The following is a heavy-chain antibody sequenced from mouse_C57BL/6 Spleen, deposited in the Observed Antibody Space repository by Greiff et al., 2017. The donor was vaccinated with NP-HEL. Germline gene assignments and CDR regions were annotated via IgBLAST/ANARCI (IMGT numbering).Heavy chain of an antibody. J-gene: IGHJ3*01. V-gene: IGHV5-17*01. CDR1: GFTFSDYG. D-gene: IGHD2-4*01. CDR2: ISSGSSTI. CDR3: ARPRDYDVWFAY. Sequence: EVKLMESGGGLVKPGGSLKLSCAASGFTFSDYGMHWVRQAPEKGLEWVAYISSGSSTIYYADTVKGRFTISRDNAKNTLFLQMTSLRSEDTAMYYCARPRDYDVWFAYWGQGTLVTVSA.